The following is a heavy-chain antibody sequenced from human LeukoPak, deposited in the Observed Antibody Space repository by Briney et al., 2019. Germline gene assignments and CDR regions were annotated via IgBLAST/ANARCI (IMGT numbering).Heavy chain of an antibody. CDR3: ARGGYSSGWFDY. CDR2: IYYSGST. Sequence: SETLSLTCTVSGGSISSYYWSWIRQPPGKGLEWIGYIYYSGSTNYNPSLKSRVTISVDTSKNQFSLKLSSVAAADTAVYYCARGGYSSGWFDYWGQGTLVTVSS. V-gene: IGHV4-59*01. J-gene: IGHJ5*01. D-gene: IGHD6-19*01. CDR1: GGSISSYY.